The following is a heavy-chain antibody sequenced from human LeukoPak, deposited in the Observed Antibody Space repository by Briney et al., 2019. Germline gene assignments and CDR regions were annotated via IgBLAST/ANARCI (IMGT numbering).Heavy chain of an antibody. D-gene: IGHD3-10*01. CDR3: ARRPITMVRGVNDFDY. Sequence: SETLSLTCAVYGGSLSGYYWSWIRQPPGKGLEWIGEINHSGSTNYNPSLKSRVTISVDTSKNQFSLKLSSVTAADTAVYYCARRPITMVRGVNDFDYWGQGTLVTVSS. CDR2: INHSGST. J-gene: IGHJ4*02. CDR1: GGSLSGYY. V-gene: IGHV4-34*01.